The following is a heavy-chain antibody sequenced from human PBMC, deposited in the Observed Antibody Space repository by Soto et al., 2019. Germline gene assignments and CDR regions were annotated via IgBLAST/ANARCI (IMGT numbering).Heavy chain of an antibody. J-gene: IGHJ6*02. D-gene: IGHD6-19*01. CDR2: ISAYNVNT. CDR1: GYTFTIYG. Sequence: ALLNVSCKPSGYTFTIYGISLVRQAPGQVLDWMGLISAYNVNTNYAQKFQDRVTITTDTSTSTSYLERSSLRSDESNVYYCAREWLWLAPSLPDRAYYYYGMDVWGQGTTVSVSS. V-gene: IGHV1-18*01. CDR3: AREWLWLAPSLPDRAYYYYGMDV.